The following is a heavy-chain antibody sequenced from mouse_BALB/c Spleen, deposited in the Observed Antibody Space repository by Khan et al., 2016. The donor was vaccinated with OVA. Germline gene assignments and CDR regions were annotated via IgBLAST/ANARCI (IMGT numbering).Heavy chain of an antibody. V-gene: IGHV9-3-1*01. J-gene: IGHJ1*01. Sequence: QIQLVQSGPELKKPGETVKISCKASGYTFTNYGMNWVKQAPGKGLKWMGWINTYTGEPTYADDFKGRFAFSLETSASTAYLQINNLKNEDTATYCCASGGYWYFNVWGAGTTVTASA. CDR2: INTYTGEP. CDR1: GYTFTNYG. CDR3: ASGGYWYFNV.